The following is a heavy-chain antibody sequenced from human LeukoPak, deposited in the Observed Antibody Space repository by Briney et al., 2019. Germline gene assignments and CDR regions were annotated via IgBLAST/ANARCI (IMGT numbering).Heavy chain of an antibody. CDR1: GFSLSDYS. CDR3: ARKYCSSTSCYFTNMDV. D-gene: IGHD2-2*01. J-gene: IGHJ6*03. V-gene: IGHV3-48*01. CDR2: ISSSSSPI. Sequence: GGSLRLSCTVSGFSLSDYSMNWVRQAPGKGLEWVSFISSSSSPIFYADSVKGRFTISRDNAKNSLYLQMNSLRAEDTAVYYCARKYCSSTSCYFTNMDVWGKGTTVTVSS.